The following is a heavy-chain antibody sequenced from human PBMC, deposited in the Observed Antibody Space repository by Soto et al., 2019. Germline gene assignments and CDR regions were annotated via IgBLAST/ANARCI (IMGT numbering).Heavy chain of an antibody. D-gene: IGHD2-2*01. CDR2: ISDSAGST. Sequence: GGSLRLSCGASGFTFSSYAMSWVRQAPGEGLEWVSAISDSAGSTYYADSMKGRFTISRDNSKNTLYLQMNSLRAEDTAIYYCAKDLTSTSRTPGLWGQGTLVTVSS. CDR1: GFTFSSYA. V-gene: IGHV3-23*01. CDR3: AKDLTSTSRTPGL. J-gene: IGHJ4*02.